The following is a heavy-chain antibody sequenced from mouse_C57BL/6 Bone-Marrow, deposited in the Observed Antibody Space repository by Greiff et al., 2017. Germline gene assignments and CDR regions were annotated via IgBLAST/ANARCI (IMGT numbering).Heavy chain of an antibody. CDR3: ARYRRNGQGAMAY. D-gene: IGHD1-1*02. V-gene: IGHV1-81*01. CDR2: IYPRSGNT. J-gene: IGHJ4*01. Sequence: VKLKESGAELARPGASVKLSCKASGYTFTSYGISWVKQRTGQGLEWIGEIYPRSGNTYYNEKFKGKATLTADKSSSTAYMELRSLTSEDSAVYFWARYRRNGQGAMAYWVKEPQSPSPQ. CDR1: GYTFTSYG.